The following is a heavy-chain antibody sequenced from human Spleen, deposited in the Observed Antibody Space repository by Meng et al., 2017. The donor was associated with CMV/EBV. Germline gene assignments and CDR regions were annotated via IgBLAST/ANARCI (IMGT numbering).Heavy chain of an antibody. D-gene: IGHD6-6*01. CDR3: ARSLMYRRSSGY. CDR1: GFTFSNAW. V-gene: IGHV3-15*01. J-gene: IGHJ4*02. CDR2: IKSKTDGETT. Sequence: GGSLRLSCAASGFTFSNAWMSWVRQAPGKGLEWVGRIKSKTDGETTDYAAPVKGRFTISRDNSKNTLYLQRNSLRAEDTAVYYCARSLMYRRSSGYWGQGTLVTVSS.